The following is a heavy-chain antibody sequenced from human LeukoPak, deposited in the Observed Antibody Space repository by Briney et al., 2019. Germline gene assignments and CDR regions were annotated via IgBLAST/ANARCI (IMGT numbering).Heavy chain of an antibody. CDR2: ISAYGGNT. CDR1: GYTFTSYG. V-gene: IGHV1-18*01. J-gene: IGHJ4*02. D-gene: IGHD1-26*01. Sequence: ASVEVSCKASGYTFTSYGISWVRQAPGQGLEWMGWISAYGGNTNYAQKLQGRVTMTTDTSTSTAYMELRSLRSDDTAVYYCARDDDLVGATDYWGQGTLVTVSS. CDR3: ARDDDLVGATDY.